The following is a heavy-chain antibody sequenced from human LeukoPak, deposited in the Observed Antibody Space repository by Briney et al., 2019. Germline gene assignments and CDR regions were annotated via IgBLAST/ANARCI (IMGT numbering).Heavy chain of an antibody. V-gene: IGHV1-46*01. CDR2: INPSGGST. Sequence: PGGSLRLSCAASGYTFTSYYMHWVRQAPGQGLEWMGIINPSGGSTSYAQKFQGRVTMTRDTSTSTVYMELSSLRSEDTAVYYCARVPGDWGQGTLVTVSS. J-gene: IGHJ4*02. CDR1: GYTFTSYY. CDR3: ARVPGD.